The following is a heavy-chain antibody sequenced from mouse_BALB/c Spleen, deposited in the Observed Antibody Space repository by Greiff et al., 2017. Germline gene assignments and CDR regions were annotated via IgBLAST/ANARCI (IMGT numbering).Heavy chain of an antibody. V-gene: IGHV1-15*01. Sequence: QVQLQQSGAELVRPGASVTLSCKASGYTFTDYEMHWVKQTPVHGLEWIGAIDPETGGTAYNQKFKGKATLTADKSSSTAYMELRSLTSEDSAVYYGTPLPAWFAYWGQGTLVTVSA. J-gene: IGHJ3*01. CDR3: TPLPAWFAY. CDR2: IDPETGGT. CDR1: GYTFTDYE. D-gene: IGHD2-10*01.